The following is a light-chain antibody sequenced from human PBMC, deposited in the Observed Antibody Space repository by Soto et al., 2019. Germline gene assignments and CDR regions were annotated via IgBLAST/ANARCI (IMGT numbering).Light chain of an antibody. CDR1: QSVSSY. CDR2: DAS. CDR3: QQRSNWPLT. V-gene: IGKV3-11*01. J-gene: IGKJ4*01. Sequence: EIVLTQSPATRSLSPGERVTLSCRASQSVSSYLAWYQQKPGQAPRLLIYDASNRATGIPARFSGSGSGTDFTLTISSLEPEDFAVYYCQQRSNWPLTFGGGTKVDIK.